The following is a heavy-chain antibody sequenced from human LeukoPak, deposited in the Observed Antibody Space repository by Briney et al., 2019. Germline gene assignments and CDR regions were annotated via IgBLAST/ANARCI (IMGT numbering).Heavy chain of an antibody. CDR1: GGSISSGGYS. D-gene: IGHD4-23*01. J-gene: IGHJ4*02. CDR2: IYHSGST. Sequence: SETLSLTCAVSGGSISSGGYSWSWIRQPPGKGLEWIGYIYHSGSTYYNPSLKSRVTISVDRSKNQFSLKLSSVTAADTAVYYCARGYPTVGLDYWGQGTLVTVSS. CDR3: ARGYPTVGLDY. V-gene: IGHV4-30-2*01.